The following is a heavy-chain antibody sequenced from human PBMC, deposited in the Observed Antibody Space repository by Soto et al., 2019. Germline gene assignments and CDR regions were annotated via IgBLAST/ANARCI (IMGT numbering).Heavy chain of an antibody. J-gene: IGHJ3*02. CDR3: AKAAATSGGAFEI. CDR2: ILVGGSP. V-gene: IGHV3-23*01. D-gene: IGHD2-15*01. Sequence: GGSLRLSCAVSGFICSSYDMSWVRQAPGKGLEWVSTILVGGSPHYEDSVKGRFTISRDTSKNTVYLQMNSLTAGDTAVYYCAKAAATSGGAFEIYGQGAMVTVSS. CDR1: GFICSSYD.